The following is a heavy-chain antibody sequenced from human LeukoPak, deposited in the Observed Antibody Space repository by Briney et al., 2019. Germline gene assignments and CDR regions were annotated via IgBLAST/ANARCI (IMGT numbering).Heavy chain of an antibody. CDR2: ISLSGLT. Sequence: SETLSLTCGVSGGSISSTNWWSWVRQPPGQGLEWIGEISLSGLTNYNPSLKSRVTMSLDKSKNHLSLNLTSVTAADTAVYYCSRESGAFCPFRYWGQGTLVTVSS. J-gene: IGHJ4*02. CDR3: SRESGAFCPFRY. CDR1: GGSISSTNW. D-gene: IGHD1-26*01. V-gene: IGHV4-4*02.